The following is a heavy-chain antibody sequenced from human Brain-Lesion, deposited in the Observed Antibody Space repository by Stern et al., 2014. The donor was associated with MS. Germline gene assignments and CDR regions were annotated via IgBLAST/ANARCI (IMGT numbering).Heavy chain of an antibody. Sequence: QLQLQESGPGLVKPSQTLSLTCTVSGGPISSHSYYWSWIRQPAGKGLEWIGRIYASGNTNYNPSLKSRFPISVDTSKNQLSLRLSSVTASDTAVYYCARDYGDLEFDLWGQGTLVTVSS. CDR2: IYASGNT. CDR1: GGPISSHSYY. J-gene: IGHJ4*02. D-gene: IGHD4-17*01. V-gene: IGHV4-61*02. CDR3: ARDYGDLEFDL.